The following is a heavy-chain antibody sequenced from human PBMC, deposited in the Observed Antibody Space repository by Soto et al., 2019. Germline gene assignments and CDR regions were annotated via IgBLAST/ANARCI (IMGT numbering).Heavy chain of an antibody. D-gene: IGHD6-6*01. CDR3: ARANFPRSIAARHDRGEGKYNWFDP. CDR1: GGSISSGGYS. Sequence: KPSETLSLTCAVSGGSISSGGYSWSWIRQPPGKGLEWIGYIYHSGSTYYNPSLKSRVTISVDGSKNQFSLKLSSVTAADTAVYYCARANFPRSIAARHDRGEGKYNWFDPWGQGTLVTVSS. V-gene: IGHV4-30-2*01. CDR2: IYHSGST. J-gene: IGHJ5*02.